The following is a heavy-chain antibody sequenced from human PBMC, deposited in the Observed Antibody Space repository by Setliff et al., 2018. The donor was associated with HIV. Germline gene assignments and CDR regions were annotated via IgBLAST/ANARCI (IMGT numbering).Heavy chain of an antibody. D-gene: IGHD3-10*01. CDR1: GHTFSNSD. J-gene: IGHJ6*04. CDR2: MNPNTGVA. V-gene: IGHV1-8*01. CDR3: ASGKGVGGVIITGGLDV. Sequence: ASVKVSCKASGHTFSNSDIHWVRRATGQGLEWMGWMNPNTGVAGYALKFQGRVTRTRDTSIRTAYRELSSLTSEDTAVYWCASGKGVGGVIITGGLDVWGKGTTVTVSS.